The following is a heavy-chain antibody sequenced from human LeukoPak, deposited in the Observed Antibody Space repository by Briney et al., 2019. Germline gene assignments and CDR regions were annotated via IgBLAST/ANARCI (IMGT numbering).Heavy chain of an antibody. Sequence: GGSLRLSCAASGFTFSDYYMSWIRQAPGKGLEWVSYITSSSTYTNYADSVKGRFTISRDNAKNSLYLQMNSLRAEDTAAYYCASSHYYGSGGGYQFGYWGQGTLVTVSS. J-gene: IGHJ4*02. CDR2: ITSSSTYT. V-gene: IGHV3-11*03. CDR1: GFTFSDYY. CDR3: ASSHYYGSGGGYQFGY. D-gene: IGHD3-10*01.